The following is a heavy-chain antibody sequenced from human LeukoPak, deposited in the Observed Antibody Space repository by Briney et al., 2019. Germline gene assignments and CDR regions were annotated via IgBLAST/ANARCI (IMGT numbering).Heavy chain of an antibody. D-gene: IGHD6-13*01. Sequence: GGSLRLSCAASGFTFSSYSMNWVRQAPGRGLEWVSYISSSSSTIYYADSVKGRFTISRDNAKNSLYLQMNSLRAEDTAVYYCARGYSSSWFSGNYFDHWGQGTLVTVSS. V-gene: IGHV3-48*01. CDR3: ARGYSSSWFSGNYFDH. CDR1: GFTFSSYS. CDR2: ISSSSSTI. J-gene: IGHJ4*02.